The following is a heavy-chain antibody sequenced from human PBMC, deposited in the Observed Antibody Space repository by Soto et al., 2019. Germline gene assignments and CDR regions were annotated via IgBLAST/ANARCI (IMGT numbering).Heavy chain of an antibody. D-gene: IGHD4-4*01. J-gene: IGHJ4*02. Sequence: QVQLQESGPGLVKPSQTLSLTCTVSGGSISSGGTGSYWTWIRQLPGKGLEWIGYIYYTGNTYYIPSLKSRPTLSIDTSESLFSRKLTSVTAADTAVYFCASVHEAYRVRYWGQGTLVTVSS. CDR3: ASVHEAYRVRY. CDR1: GGSISSGGTGSY. V-gene: IGHV4-31*03. CDR2: IYYTGNT.